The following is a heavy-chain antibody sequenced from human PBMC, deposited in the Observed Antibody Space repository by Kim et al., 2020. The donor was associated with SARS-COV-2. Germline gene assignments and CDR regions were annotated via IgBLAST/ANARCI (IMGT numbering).Heavy chain of an antibody. D-gene: IGHD3-22*01. CDR2: ISSSSSYI. CDR1: GFTFSSYS. J-gene: IGHJ3*02. V-gene: IGHV3-21*01. CDR3: ASNYDSSGYYYPLDAFDI. Sequence: GGSLRLSCAASGFTFSSYSMNWVRQAPGKGLEWVSSISSSSSYIYYADSVKGRFTISRDNAKNSLYLQMNSLRAEDTAVYYCASNYDSSGYYYPLDAFDIWGQGTMVTVSS.